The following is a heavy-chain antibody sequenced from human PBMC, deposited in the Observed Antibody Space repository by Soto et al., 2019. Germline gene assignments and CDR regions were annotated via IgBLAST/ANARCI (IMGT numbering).Heavy chain of an antibody. CDR3: ARVISPGRAANWFDP. V-gene: IGHV1-2*02. J-gene: IGHJ5*02. D-gene: IGHD2-15*01. Sequence: ASVKVSCKASGYTFTGYYMHWVRQAPGQGLEWMGWINPNSGGTNYAQKFLGRVTMTRDTSISTAYMELSRLRSDDTAVYYCARVISPGRAANWFDPWGQGTLVTVSS. CDR1: GYTFTGYY. CDR2: INPNSGGT.